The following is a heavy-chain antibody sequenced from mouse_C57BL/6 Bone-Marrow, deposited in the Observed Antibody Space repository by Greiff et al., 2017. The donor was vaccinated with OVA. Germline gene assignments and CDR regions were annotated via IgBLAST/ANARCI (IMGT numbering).Heavy chain of an antibody. Sequence: QVQLQQPGAELVKPGASVKLSCKASGYTFTSYWMHWVKQRPGQGLEWIGMIHPNSGSTNYHEKFKSKATLTVAKSTSTAYMQLSSLTSEDSAVYDCARAKDYWGQGTTLTVSS. V-gene: IGHV1-64*01. D-gene: IGHD1-2*01. CDR3: ARAKDY. J-gene: IGHJ2*01. CDR1: GYTFTSYW. CDR2: IHPNSGST.